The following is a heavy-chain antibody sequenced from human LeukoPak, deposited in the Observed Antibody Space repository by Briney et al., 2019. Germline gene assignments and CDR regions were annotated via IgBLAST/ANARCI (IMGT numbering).Heavy chain of an antibody. J-gene: IGHJ5*02. CDR3: VRGALRDCSYTSCTRGNWFDP. D-gene: IGHD2-2*01. Sequence: GGSLRLSCAASGFTFSSHWMHWVRQAPEKGLVGVSHINADGSATYYAASVKGRFTISRDDARNTLYLQMHSLTAEDTGVYYCVRGALRDCSYTSCTRGNWFDPWGQGTLVTVSS. V-gene: IGHV3-74*01. CDR1: GFTFSSHW. CDR2: INADGSAT.